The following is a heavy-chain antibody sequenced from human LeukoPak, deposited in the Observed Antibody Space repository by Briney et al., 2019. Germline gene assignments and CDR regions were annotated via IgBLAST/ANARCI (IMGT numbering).Heavy chain of an antibody. V-gene: IGHV3-21*01. CDR1: GLGSSRFS. CDR2: ITPTTSYI. J-gene: IGHJ4*02. D-gene: IGHD3-22*01. CDR3: ARLRRTSDSSGYYYYYDY. Sequence: GGSLRLSCAASGLGSSRFSFNCIRQAPGKGLEWVSSITPTTSYIYYADSVRGRFTISRENAKNSLYLQMNSLRAEDTAVYYCARLRRTSDSSGYYYYYDYWGQGTLVTVSS.